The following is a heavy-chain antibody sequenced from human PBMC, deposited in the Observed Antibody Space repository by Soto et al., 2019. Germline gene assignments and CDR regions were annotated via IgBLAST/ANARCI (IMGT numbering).Heavy chain of an antibody. Sequence: PXGSLRLSCGAAGVTFDDYSMHWVRQVPGKGLEWVSLISWDGGSTFYADSVKGRFTISRDSSKNSLYLRMNSLRPEDTALYYCGRGSSGWYSVDSWGQGSLVTVSS. D-gene: IGHD6-19*01. J-gene: IGHJ4*02. CDR1: GVTFDDYS. V-gene: IGHV3-43D*04. CDR3: GRGSSGWYSVDS. CDR2: ISWDGGST.